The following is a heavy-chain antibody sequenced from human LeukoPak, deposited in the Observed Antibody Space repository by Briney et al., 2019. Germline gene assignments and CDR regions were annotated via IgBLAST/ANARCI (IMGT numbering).Heavy chain of an antibody. V-gene: IGHV4-39*07. CDR2: VYHSGTT. CDR3: ARVSYSSSWYYHYMDV. D-gene: IGHD6-13*01. J-gene: IGHJ6*03. Sequence: SSETLSLTCTVYGGSISSSSYYWGWIRQPPGKGLQWIGSVYHSGTTFYNPSLKSRVTISVDTSKNQFSLKLSSVTAADTAVYYCARVSYSSSWYYHYMDVWGKGTTVTVSS. CDR1: GGSISSSSYY.